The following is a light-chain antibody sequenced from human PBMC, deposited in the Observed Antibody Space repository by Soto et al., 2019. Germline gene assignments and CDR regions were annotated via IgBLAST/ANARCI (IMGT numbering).Light chain of an antibody. Sequence: DVVMTQSPLSLPVTLGQPASISCRSSQTLLGSDGNTYLNWFQQRPGQSPRRLIYKVSNRDSGVPDRFGGSGSGTNFTRQISRVEAEDVGIDYCMQGTHCPPWTFGQGAKVEIK. CDR2: KVS. CDR1: QTLLGSDGNTY. J-gene: IGKJ1*01. V-gene: IGKV2-30*01. CDR3: MQGTHCPPWT.